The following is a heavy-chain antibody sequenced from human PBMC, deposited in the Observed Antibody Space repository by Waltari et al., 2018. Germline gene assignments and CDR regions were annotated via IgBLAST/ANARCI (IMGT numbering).Heavy chain of an antibody. CDR2: IIPIFGTA. V-gene: IGHV1-69*14. Sequence: QVQLVQSGAEVKKPGSSVKVSCKASGGTFSSYAISWVRQAPGQGLEWMGGIIPIFGTANYAQKFQCRVTITADKSTSTAYMELSSLRSEDTAVYYCASSGSSSFINYYFDYWGQGTLVTVSS. J-gene: IGHJ4*02. CDR1: GGTFSSYA. D-gene: IGHD6-19*01. CDR3: ASSGSSSFINYYFDY.